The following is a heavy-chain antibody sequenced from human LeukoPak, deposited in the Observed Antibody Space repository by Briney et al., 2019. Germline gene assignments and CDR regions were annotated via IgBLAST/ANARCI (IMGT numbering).Heavy chain of an antibody. V-gene: IGHV1-18*01. CDR2: ISGYNGNT. CDR3: ARGLGVVTAQSEQPKPRYFDL. Sequence: ASVPVSFLASRYIHLHNVISSVRPAPGQRREWMGWISGYNGNTNNTQNLQDRVPMTTDTSTSTAYMEVRSLRSNDTAVYYCARGLGVVTAQSEQPKPRYFDLWGRGTQVTVSS. D-gene: IGHD2-21*02. J-gene: IGHJ2*01. CDR1: RYIHLHNV.